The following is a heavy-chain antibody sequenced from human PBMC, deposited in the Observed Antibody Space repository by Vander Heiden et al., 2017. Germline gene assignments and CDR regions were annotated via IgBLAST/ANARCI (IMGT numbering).Heavy chain of an antibody. V-gene: IGHV4-34*01. CDR1: GGSFSDYS. J-gene: IGHJ4*02. D-gene: IGHD3-10*01. CDR2: INPSGTT. Sequence: QVQLQQWGAGLLKPSKTLSLTCAVYGGSFSDYSWSWIRQPPGKGLEWIGEINPSGTTNYNPSLKSRVTISVDTSNNQFSLKLISVTAADTAVYYCARGTGGYWGQGTLVTVSS. CDR3: ARGTGGY.